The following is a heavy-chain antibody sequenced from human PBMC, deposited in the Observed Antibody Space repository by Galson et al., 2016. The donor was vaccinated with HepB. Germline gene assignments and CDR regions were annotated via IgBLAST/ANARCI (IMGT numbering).Heavy chain of an antibody. V-gene: IGHV4-59*03. CDR3: ATYDHINHLAY. J-gene: IGHJ4*02. CDR2: MHYSGDS. CDR1: GDSISSSY. D-gene: IGHD1-14*01. Sequence: SETLSLTCSVSGDSISSSYWSWIRQPPGKGLEWIGYMHYSGDSNYNPSLKCRITFSLDAPKNQSSLKLNSLASADSALYYCATYDHINHLAYWGQGALVTVSS.